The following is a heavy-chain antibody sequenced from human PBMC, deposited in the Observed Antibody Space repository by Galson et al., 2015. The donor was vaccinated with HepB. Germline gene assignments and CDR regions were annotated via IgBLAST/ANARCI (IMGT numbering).Heavy chain of an antibody. CDR2: IRHKARRYTT. D-gene: IGHD3-3*02. CDR1: GFTFSDYY. CDR3: SRTLPGIDLDY. Sequence: SLRLSCAASGFTFSDYYMEWVRQAPGKGLEWVGRIRHKARRYTTDYVASVEGRFTISRDDSKNSLYLQMDSLKTEDTAVYYCSRTLPGIDLDYWGQGALVTVSS. J-gene: IGHJ4*02. V-gene: IGHV3-72*01.